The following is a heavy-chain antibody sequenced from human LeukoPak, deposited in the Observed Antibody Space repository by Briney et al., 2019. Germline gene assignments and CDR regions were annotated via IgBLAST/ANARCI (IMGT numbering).Heavy chain of an antibody. V-gene: IGHV4-59*01. Sequence: PSETLSLTCTVSGASISSYYWSWIRQPPGKGLEWIGYISYSGSTKYNPSLKSRVTISVDTSTNQFSLKLSSVTAADTAVYYCASHATTSGYDPFDYWGHGTLVTVSS. CDR3: ASHATTSGYDPFDY. CDR2: ISYSGST. D-gene: IGHD3-22*01. CDR1: GASISSYY. J-gene: IGHJ4*01.